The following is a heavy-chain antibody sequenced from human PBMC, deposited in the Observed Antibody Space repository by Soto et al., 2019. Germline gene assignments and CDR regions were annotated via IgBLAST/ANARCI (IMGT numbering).Heavy chain of an antibody. CDR2: LSGGGSNT. CDR3: ARWDGYGDV. J-gene: IGHJ4*02. V-gene: IGHV3-23*01. D-gene: IGHD4-17*01. Sequence: EVQLLESGGGLVQPGGSLRLSCAASGFSFSTYSMAWVRQTPGKGLAWVSGLSGGGSNTFYADSMQGRFTISVDNSKNTVYLQMNSLRVEDTAVYYCARWDGYGDVWGQGTLVTVSS. CDR1: GFSFSTYS.